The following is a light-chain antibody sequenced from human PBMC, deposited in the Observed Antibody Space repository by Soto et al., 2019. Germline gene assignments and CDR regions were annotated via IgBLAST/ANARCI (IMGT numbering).Light chain of an antibody. CDR3: HQYGRAPWT. J-gene: IGKJ1*01. Sequence: EIMLTQSPGTLSLSPGERATLSCRARQSGYSSYLAWYPQRPGQPPRLICYDASMRATGIPDRFSGSGSGPDFSLTISRLEPEDFEVYYFHQYGRAPWTFGQGTKGEIK. CDR2: DAS. V-gene: IGKV3-20*01. CDR1: QSGYSSY.